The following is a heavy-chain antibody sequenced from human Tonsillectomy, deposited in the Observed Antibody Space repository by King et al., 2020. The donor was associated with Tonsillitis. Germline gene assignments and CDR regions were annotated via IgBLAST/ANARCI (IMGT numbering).Heavy chain of an antibody. D-gene: IGHD3-22*01. CDR2: MSYDGSHK. CDR1: GFSLSNYG. J-gene: IGHJ6*02. V-gene: IGHV3-30*03. Sequence: VQLVESGGGVVQPGRSLRLSCAASGFSLSNYGMHWVRQAPGRGLEWVAVMSYDGSHKNYADSVKGRFTISRDSSKNMLYMEMDSLRIEDTDVYYCARDGGITMIAKDGMDVWGQGTTVTVSS. CDR3: ARDGGITMIAKDGMDV.